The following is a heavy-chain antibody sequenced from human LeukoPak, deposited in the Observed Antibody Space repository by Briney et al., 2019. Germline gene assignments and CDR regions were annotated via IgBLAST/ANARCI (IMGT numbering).Heavy chain of an antibody. CDR2: ISSNGGST. D-gene: IGHD3-22*01. J-gene: IGHJ4*02. CDR3: AKEPRAYDSSGYLDY. Sequence: HPGGSLRLSCAASGVTVSSYAMHWVRQAPGKGLEYVSAISSNGGSTYYANSVKGRFTISRDNSKNTLYLQMNSLRAEDTAVYYCAKEPRAYDSSGYLDYWGQGTLVTVSS. V-gene: IGHV3-64*01. CDR1: GVTVSSYA.